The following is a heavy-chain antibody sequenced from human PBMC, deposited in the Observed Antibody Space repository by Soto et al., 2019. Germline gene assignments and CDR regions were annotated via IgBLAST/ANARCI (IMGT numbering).Heavy chain of an antibody. V-gene: IGHV4-30-2*01. Sequence: QLQLQESGSGLVKPSQTPSLTCAVSGGSISSGGYSWSWIRQPPGKGLEWIGYIYHSGSTYYNPSLKGRVTISVDRSKNQFSLKLSSVTAADTAVYYCARVVRGVGYYYGMDVWGQGTTVTVSS. CDR3: ARVVRGVGYYYGMDV. CDR2: IYHSGST. J-gene: IGHJ6*02. D-gene: IGHD3-10*01. CDR1: GGSISSGGYS.